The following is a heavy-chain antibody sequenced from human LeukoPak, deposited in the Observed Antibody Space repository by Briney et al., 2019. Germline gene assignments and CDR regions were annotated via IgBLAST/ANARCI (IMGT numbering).Heavy chain of an antibody. V-gene: IGHV3-23*01. Sequence: GGSLRLSCAASGFTFGTYAMSWVRQAPGKGLEWVSAINSGGGNTYYADSVRGRFTISRDNSKNTLYLQLNSLRAEDTAVYYCAKPLSSSWDYFDYWGQGTLVTVSS. D-gene: IGHD6-13*01. CDR1: GFTFGTYA. J-gene: IGHJ4*02. CDR3: AKPLSSSWDYFDY. CDR2: INSGGGNT.